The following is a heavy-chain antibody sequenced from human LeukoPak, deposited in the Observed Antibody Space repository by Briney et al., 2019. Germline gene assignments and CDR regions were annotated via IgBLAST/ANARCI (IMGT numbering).Heavy chain of an antibody. CDR2: IWYDGSKT. CDR1: GFTFSDSG. D-gene: IGHD6-25*01. J-gene: IGHJ4*02. CDR3: ARAMVSGYDWEGHFDS. Sequence: GSLRLSCTASGFTFSDSGMHWVRQPPGKGLQWVAHIWYDGSKTYYADSVKGRFTISRDNGKNTLYLQMNNMRVEDTAVYYCARAMVSGYDWEGHFDSWGLGSLVTVSS. V-gene: IGHV3-33*01.